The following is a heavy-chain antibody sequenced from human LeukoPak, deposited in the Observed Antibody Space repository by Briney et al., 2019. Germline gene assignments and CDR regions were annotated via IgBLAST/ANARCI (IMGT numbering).Heavy chain of an antibody. V-gene: IGHV3-23*01. J-gene: IGHJ5*02. CDR1: GFTFSSYA. CDR3: AKDQDMITFGGVIYNWFDP. Sequence: PGGSLRLSCAASGFTFSSYAMSWVRQAPGKGLEWVSAISGSGGSTYYADSVKGRFTISRDNSKNTLYLQMNSLRAEDTAVYYRAKDQDMITFGGVIYNWFDPWGQGTLVTVSS. D-gene: IGHD3-16*02. CDR2: ISGSGGST.